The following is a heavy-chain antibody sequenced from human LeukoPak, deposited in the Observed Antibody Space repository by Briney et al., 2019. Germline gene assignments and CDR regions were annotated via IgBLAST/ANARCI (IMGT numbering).Heavy chain of an antibody. CDR3: ARDHPNLDTAMAYRAYYFDY. CDR1: GYTFTGYY. CDR2: IIPIFGTA. Sequence: SVKVSCKASGYTFTGYYMHWVRQAPGQGLEWMGGIIPIFGTANYAQKFQGRVTITADESTSTAYMELSSLRSEDTAVYYCARDHPNLDTAMAYRAYYFDYWGQGTLVTVSS. J-gene: IGHJ4*02. V-gene: IGHV1-69*13. D-gene: IGHD5-18*01.